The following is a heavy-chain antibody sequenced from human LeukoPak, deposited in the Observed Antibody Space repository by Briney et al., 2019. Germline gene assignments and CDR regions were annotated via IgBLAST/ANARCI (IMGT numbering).Heavy chain of an antibody. CDR2: IIPIFGTA. CDR3: AREGGSGSYVDY. J-gene: IGHJ4*02. D-gene: IGHD3-10*01. CDR1: GGTFSSYA. V-gene: IGHV1-69*01. Sequence: SVKVSCKASGGTFSSYAISWVRQAPGQGLEWMGGIIPIFGTANYAQKFQGRVAITADESTSTAYMELSSLRSEDTAVYYCAREGGSGSYVDYWGQGTLVTVSS.